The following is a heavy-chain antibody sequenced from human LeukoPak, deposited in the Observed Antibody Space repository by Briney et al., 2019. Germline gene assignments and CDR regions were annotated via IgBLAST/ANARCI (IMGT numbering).Heavy chain of an antibody. CDR3: ARKQTVGATHAFDI. Sequence: SVKVSCKASGGTFSNYIISWVRQAPGQGLEWMGEIIPIFGAANYAQKLQGRATITADGSTRTAYMELSSLRSEDTAVYYCARKQTVGATHAFDIWGQGTMVIVSS. V-gene: IGHV1-69*13. J-gene: IGHJ3*02. CDR2: IIPIFGAA. D-gene: IGHD1-26*01. CDR1: GGTFSNYI.